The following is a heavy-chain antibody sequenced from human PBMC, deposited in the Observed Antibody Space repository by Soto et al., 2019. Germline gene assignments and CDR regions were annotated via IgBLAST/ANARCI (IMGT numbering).Heavy chain of an antibody. D-gene: IGHD1-1*01. V-gene: IGHV3-21*01. J-gene: IGHJ4*02. Sequence: GGSLRLSCAASGFTFSSYTMNWVRQAPGKGLEWISSISSGSSYIYYAGSVKGRFTISRDNAKNSLFLQMNSLRADDTAVYYCARSGDNYNRLDYWGQGTPVTVSS. CDR1: GFTFSSYT. CDR3: ARSGDNYNRLDY. CDR2: ISSGSSYI.